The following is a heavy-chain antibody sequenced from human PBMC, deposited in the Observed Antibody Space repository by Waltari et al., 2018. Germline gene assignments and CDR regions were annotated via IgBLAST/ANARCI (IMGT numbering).Heavy chain of an antibody. D-gene: IGHD2-8*02. CDR2: INHSGST. CDR1: GGSFSGYY. CDR3: ARALGYCTGGVCYRADAFDI. J-gene: IGHJ3*02. Sequence: QVQLQQWGAGLLKPSETLSLTCAVYGGSFSGYYWSWIRQPPGKALEWIGEINHSGSTKSNPSLKGRVTISVDTSKNQFSLRLSSVTAADTAVYYCARALGYCTGGVCYRADAFDIWGQGTMVTVSS. V-gene: IGHV4-34*01.